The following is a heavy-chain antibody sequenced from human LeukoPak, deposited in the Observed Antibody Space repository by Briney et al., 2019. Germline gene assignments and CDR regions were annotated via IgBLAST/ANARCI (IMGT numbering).Heavy chain of an antibody. D-gene: IGHD2-8*01. V-gene: IGHV4-59*01. CDR1: GGSISSYY. CDR3: ARTLAMYATDY. CDR2: IYYSGST. Sequence: MPSETLSLTCTVSGGSISSYYWSWIRQPPGKGLEWIGYIYYSGSTNYNPSLKSRVTISVDTSKNQFSLKLSSVTAADTAVYYCARTLAMYATDYWGQGTLVTVSS. J-gene: IGHJ4*02.